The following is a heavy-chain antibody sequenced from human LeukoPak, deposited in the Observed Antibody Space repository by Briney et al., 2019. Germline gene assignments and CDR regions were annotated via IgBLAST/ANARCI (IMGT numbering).Heavy chain of an antibody. CDR3: ARVQYFDNGGYWNLDY. D-gene: IGHD3-22*01. Sequence: PSETLSLTCAVYDGSFNDYYWSWIRQPPGKGLEWIGEIHHSGSTKYNPSLQSRVTMSVDTSKNHFSLNLSSVTAADTAVYYCARVQYFDNGGYWNLDYWGQGTLVTVSS. V-gene: IGHV4-34*01. J-gene: IGHJ4*02. CDR1: DGSFNDYY. CDR2: IHHSGST.